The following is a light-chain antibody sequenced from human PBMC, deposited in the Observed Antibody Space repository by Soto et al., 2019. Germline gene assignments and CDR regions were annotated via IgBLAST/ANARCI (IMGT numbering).Light chain of an antibody. CDR1: QNIYNS. Sequence: DIQMTQSPSALSASIGDRVTITCRTSQNIYNSLNWYQQKAGRAPAVLIYGASNLQGGVPLRFSGSGSGTDFTLTISGLQPEDSATYYCQESRSALWGTCGQGTKADI. V-gene: IGKV1-39*01. CDR2: GAS. CDR3: QESRSALWGT. J-gene: IGKJ1*01.